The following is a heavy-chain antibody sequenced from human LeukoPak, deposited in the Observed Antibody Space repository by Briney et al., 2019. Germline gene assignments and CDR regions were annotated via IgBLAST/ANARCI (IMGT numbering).Heavy chain of an antibody. Sequence: GGSLRLSCAASGFTFTSYWMSWVRQDPGKGLEWVANIKQDGSEKYYVDSVKGRFTISRDNAKNSLYLQMNSLRAEDTAVYYCARAHITYDSSGYYYVDWFDPWGQGTLVTVSS. J-gene: IGHJ5*02. V-gene: IGHV3-7*01. CDR2: IKQDGSEK. CDR3: ARAHITYDSSGYYYVDWFDP. CDR1: GFTFTSYW. D-gene: IGHD3-22*01.